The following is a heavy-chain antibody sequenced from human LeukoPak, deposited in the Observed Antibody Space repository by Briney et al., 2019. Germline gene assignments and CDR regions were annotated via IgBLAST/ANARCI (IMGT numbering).Heavy chain of an antibody. D-gene: IGHD3-10*01. CDR1: GFTFSNYW. CDR3: ARGRNMVRGVNFDFDY. Sequence: AGGSLRLSCAASGFTFSNYWMHWVRQAPGKGLVWVSRINSDGSSTTYADSVKGRFTISRDNAKKTLDLQMNSLRAEDRAVYCCARGRNMVRGVNFDFDYWGQGSLVTVSS. V-gene: IGHV3-74*01. CDR2: INSDGSST. J-gene: IGHJ4*02.